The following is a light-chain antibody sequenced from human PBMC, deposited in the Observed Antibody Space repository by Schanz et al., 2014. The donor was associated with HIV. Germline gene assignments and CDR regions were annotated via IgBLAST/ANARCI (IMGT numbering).Light chain of an antibody. J-gene: IGLJ2*01. CDR1: SSDVGSYNL. CDR2: EVS. Sequence: QSALTQPASVSGSPGQSITISCTGTSSDVGSYNLVSWYQHHPGKAPKLMIYEVSKRPSGVSNRFSGSKSGNTASLTISGLQAEDEADYYCSSYTSSSTPVVFGGGTKVTVL. CDR3: SSYTSSSTPVV. V-gene: IGLV2-14*02.